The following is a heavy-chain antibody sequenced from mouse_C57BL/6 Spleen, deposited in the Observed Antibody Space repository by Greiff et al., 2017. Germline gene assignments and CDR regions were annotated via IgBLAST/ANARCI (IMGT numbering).Heavy chain of an antibody. CDR2: IRSKSNNYAT. J-gene: IGHJ3*01. V-gene: IGHV10-1*01. CDR1: GFSFNTYA. Sequence: EVQGVESGGGLVQPKGSLKLSCAASGFSFNTYAMNWVRQAPGKGLEWVARIRSKSNNYATYYADSVKDRFTISRDDSESMLYLQMNNLKTEDTAMYDCVRQGDYDAWFAYWGQGTLVTVSA. CDR3: VRQGDYDAWFAY. D-gene: IGHD2-4*01.